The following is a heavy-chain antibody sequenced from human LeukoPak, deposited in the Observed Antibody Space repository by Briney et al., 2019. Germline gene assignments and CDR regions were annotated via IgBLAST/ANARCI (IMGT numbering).Heavy chain of an antibody. V-gene: IGHV3-74*01. Sequence: PGGSLRLSCAASGFTFSSYWMHWVRQAPGKGLVWVSRINSDGSSTSYADSVKGRFTISRDNSKNSLYLQMNSLRAEDTALYYCAKDGRVGKPYYYYYYMDVWGKGTTVTVSS. D-gene: IGHD7-27*01. CDR3: AKDGRVGKPYYYYYYMDV. CDR2: INSDGSST. J-gene: IGHJ6*03. CDR1: GFTFSSYW.